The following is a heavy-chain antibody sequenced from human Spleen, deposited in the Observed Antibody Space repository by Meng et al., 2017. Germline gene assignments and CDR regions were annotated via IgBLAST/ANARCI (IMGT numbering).Heavy chain of an antibody. CDR2: IYTSGST. D-gene: IGHD3-16*02. V-gene: IGHV4-4*07. J-gene: IGHJ3*02. CDR3: AREETYYDYVWGSYRYAFDI. Sequence: SETLSLTCTVSGGSISSYYWSWIRQPAGKGLEWIGRIYTSGSTNYNPSLKSRVTMSVDTSKNQFSLKLSSVTAADTAVYYCAREETYYDYVWGSYRYAFDIWGQGTMVTVSS. CDR1: GGSISSYY.